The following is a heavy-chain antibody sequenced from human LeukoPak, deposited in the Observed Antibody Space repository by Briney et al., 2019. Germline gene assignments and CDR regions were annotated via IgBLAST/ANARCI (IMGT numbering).Heavy chain of an antibody. Sequence: SQTLSLTCTVSGGSISSGGYYWSWIRQHPGKGLEWIGYIYYSGSTYYNPSLKSRVTISVDTSKNQFSLKLSSVTAADTAVYYCARIQLWRTYFDYWGQGTLVTVSS. V-gene: IGHV4-31*03. J-gene: IGHJ4*02. CDR2: IYYSGST. CDR3: ARIQLWRTYFDY. D-gene: IGHD5-18*01. CDR1: GGSISSGGYY.